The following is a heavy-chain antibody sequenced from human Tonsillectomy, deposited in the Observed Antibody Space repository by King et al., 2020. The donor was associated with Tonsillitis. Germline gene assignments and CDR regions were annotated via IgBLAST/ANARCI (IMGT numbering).Heavy chain of an antibody. CDR2: ISSRSSTI. Sequence: VQLVESGGGLVQPGGSLRLSCAASGFTFSSYIMNWVRQAPGKGLGWVSYISSRSSTIYYADPVKGRFTISRDNAKNPLYLQMNSLRAEDTVVYYCARDESGSYPAHFVYWGQGTLVTVSP. V-gene: IGHV3-48*01. D-gene: IGHD1-26*01. CDR1: GFTFSSYI. CDR3: ARDESGSYPAHFVY. J-gene: IGHJ4*02.